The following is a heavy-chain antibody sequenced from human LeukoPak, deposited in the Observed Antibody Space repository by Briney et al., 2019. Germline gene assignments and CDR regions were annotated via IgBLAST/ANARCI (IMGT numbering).Heavy chain of an antibody. CDR1: GFTFSTHG. D-gene: IGHD2-15*01. V-gene: IGHV3-23*01. CDR2: IRGSGGNT. CDR3: ARDGQQDIVVVVAATNFDY. J-gene: IGHJ4*02. Sequence: QPGGSLRLSCAASGFTFSTHGMSWVRQAPGRGLEWVSGIRGSGGNTYYADSVKGRFTISRDNSKNTLYLQMNSLRAEDTAVYYCARDGQQDIVVVVAATNFDYWGQGTLVTVSS.